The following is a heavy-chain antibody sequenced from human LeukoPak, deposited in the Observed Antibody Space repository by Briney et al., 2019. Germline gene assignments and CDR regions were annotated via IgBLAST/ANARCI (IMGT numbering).Heavy chain of an antibody. CDR1: GGSISSYY. D-gene: IGHD2-2*02. V-gene: IGHV4-4*09. CDR3: ARLAPIVVVPAAIPGDAFDI. J-gene: IGHJ3*02. Sequence: PSETLSLTCTASGGSISSYYWSWIRQPPGKGLEWIGYIYTSGSTNYNPSLKSRVTISVDTSKNQFSLKLSSVTAADTAVYYCARLAPIVVVPAAIPGDAFDIWGQGTMVTVSS. CDR2: IYTSGST.